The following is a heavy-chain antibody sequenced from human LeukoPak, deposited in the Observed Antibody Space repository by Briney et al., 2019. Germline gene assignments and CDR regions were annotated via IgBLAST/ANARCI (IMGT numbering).Heavy chain of an antibody. V-gene: IGHV3-23*01. CDR1: GFTFSSCA. CDR3: AKDPIFSGSYGVFDY. Sequence: PGGSLRLSCAASGFTFSSCAMSWVRQAPGKGLEWVSTIIDSGNSIYYADSAEGRFTISRDNSKHTLYLQMNGLRAGDTAVYYCAKDPIFSGSYGVFDYWGLGTLVTVSS. D-gene: IGHD1-26*01. J-gene: IGHJ4*02. CDR2: IIDSGNSI.